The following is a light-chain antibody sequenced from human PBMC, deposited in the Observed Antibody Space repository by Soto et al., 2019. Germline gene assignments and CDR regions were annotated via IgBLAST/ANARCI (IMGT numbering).Light chain of an antibody. CDR1: QDINTY. Sequence: EIVLTQSPATLSLSPGERATLSCRASQDINTYLAGYQQKPGQAPRLLIYDASNRAKGIPARFSGSGPGTDFTLTISSLEPEDFAVYYCQQRSNWPITFGQGTRLEIK. CDR2: DAS. CDR3: QQRSNWPIT. J-gene: IGKJ5*01. V-gene: IGKV3D-11*01.